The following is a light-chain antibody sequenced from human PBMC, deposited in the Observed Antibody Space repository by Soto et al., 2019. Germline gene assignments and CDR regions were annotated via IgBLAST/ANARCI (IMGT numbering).Light chain of an antibody. V-gene: IGKV3-11*01. J-gene: IGKJ1*01. CDR2: DAS. Sequence: EIVLTQSPGTLSLSPGEGATLSCRASQSVSSYLAWYQQKPGQAPRLLIYDASNRATGIPARFSGSGSGTDFTLTISSLEPEDFAVYYCQQRSNWPRTFGQGNKGDIK. CDR1: QSVSSY. CDR3: QQRSNWPRT.